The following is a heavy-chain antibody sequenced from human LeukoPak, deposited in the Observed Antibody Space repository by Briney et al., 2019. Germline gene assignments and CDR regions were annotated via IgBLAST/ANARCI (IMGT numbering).Heavy chain of an antibody. V-gene: IGHV3-48*01. D-gene: IGHD2-2*01. CDR3: AKAIAFKVVPAAIGSMEAYAFDI. CDR2: INGGSSPI. CDR1: GFTFSRDS. Sequence: GGSLRLSCAASGFTFSRDSMNWVRQAPGKGLEWVSYINGGSSPIYYADSVKGRFTISRDNSKNTLYLQMNSLRAEDTAVYYCAKAIAFKVVPAAIGSMEAYAFDIWGQGTMVTVSS. J-gene: IGHJ3*02.